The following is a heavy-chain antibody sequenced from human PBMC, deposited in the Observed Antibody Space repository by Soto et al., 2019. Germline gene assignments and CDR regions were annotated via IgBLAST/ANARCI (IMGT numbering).Heavy chain of an antibody. V-gene: IGHV3-23*01. Sequence: EVEVLESGGDLVQPGGSLRLSCAASGFMFGAYAMTWVRQSPGKGLEWVAGINKSGGDIDYADSVKGRFTISRDNSRDTLYLQMERLRAEDTAVYYCAREDGGGPYDFWGQGTLVTVAS. CDR2: INKSGGDI. D-gene: IGHD3-16*01. CDR1: GFMFGAYA. CDR3: AREDGGGPYDF. J-gene: IGHJ1*01.